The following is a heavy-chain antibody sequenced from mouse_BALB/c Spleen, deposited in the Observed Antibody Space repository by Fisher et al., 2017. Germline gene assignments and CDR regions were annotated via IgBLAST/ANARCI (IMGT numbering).Heavy chain of an antibody. Sequence: FKGKATLTADKSSSTAYMELRSLTSEDSAVYYCTRRAMDYWGQGTSVTVSS. V-gene: IGHV1-15*01. CDR3: TRRAMDY. J-gene: IGHJ4*01.